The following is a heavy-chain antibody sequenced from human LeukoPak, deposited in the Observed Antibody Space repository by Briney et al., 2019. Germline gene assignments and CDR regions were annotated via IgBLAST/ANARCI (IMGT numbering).Heavy chain of an antibody. CDR1: GFTFSSYE. CDR3: ARDWDIAEVPHYYGMDV. CDR2: ISSSGSTI. J-gene: IGHJ6*02. V-gene: IGHV3-48*03. D-gene: IGHD2-2*01. Sequence: GGSLRLSCAASGFTFSSYEMHWVRQAPGKGLEWVSYISSSGSTIYYADSVKGRFTISRDNAKNSLYLQMNSLRAEDTAVYHCARDWDIAEVPHYYGMDVWGQGTTVTVSS.